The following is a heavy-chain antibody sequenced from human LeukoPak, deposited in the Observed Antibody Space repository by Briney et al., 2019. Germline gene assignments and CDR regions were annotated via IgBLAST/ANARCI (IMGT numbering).Heavy chain of an antibody. D-gene: IGHD3-10*01. CDR3: ASGSGSYRTPYYYMDV. CDR1: GFTACSNY. Sequence: GGSLRLSCAASGFTACSNYMSWVRQAPGKGLEWVSIIYSGGSTYYADSVKGRFTISRDNSKNTLYLQMNSLRAEDTAVYYCASGSGSYRTPYYYMDVWGKGTTVTVSS. CDR2: IYSGGST. J-gene: IGHJ6*03. V-gene: IGHV3-53*01.